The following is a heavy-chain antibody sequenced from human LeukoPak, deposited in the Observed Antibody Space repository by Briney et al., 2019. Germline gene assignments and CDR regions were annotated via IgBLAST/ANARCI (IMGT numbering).Heavy chain of an antibody. CDR2: ISSSTSTI. Sequence: GGSLRLSCAASGFTFSSYSMNWVRQAPGKGLEWISYISSSTSTIYYADSVKGRFTISRDNSKNTLYLQMNSLRAEDTAVYYCAKDNLPSYYYYGMDVWGQGTTVTVSS. CDR3: AKDNLPSYYYYGMDV. J-gene: IGHJ6*02. CDR1: GFTFSSYS. V-gene: IGHV3-48*01.